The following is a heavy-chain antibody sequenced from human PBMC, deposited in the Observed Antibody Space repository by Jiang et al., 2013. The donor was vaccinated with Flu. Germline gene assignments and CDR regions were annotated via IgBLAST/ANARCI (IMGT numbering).Heavy chain of an antibody. Sequence: GSGLVKPSQTLSLTCAISGDSVSSNSAAWNWIRQSPSRGLEWLGRTYYRSKWYNDYAVSVKSRITINPDTSKNQFSLQLNSVTPEDTAVYYCARGGYCSSTSCYDYFDYWGQGTLVTVSS. J-gene: IGHJ4*02. V-gene: IGHV6-1*01. CDR3: ARGGYCSSTSCYDYFDY. CDR1: GDSVSSNSAA. D-gene: IGHD2-2*01. CDR2: TYYRSKWYN.